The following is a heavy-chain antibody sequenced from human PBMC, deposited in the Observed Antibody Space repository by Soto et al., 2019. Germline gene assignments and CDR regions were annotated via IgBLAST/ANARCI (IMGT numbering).Heavy chain of an antibody. CDR2: IYYSGST. V-gene: IGHV4-39*01. Sequence: QLQLQESGPGLVKPSETLSLTCTVSGGSISSSSYYWGWIRQPPGKGREWIGSIYYSGSTYYNPSRKSRVTISVDTSKNQFSLKLSTVTAADTAVYYCASGQPLGRDHNWFDPWGQGTLVTVSS. CDR1: GGSISSSSYY. J-gene: IGHJ5*02. D-gene: IGHD7-27*01. CDR3: ASGQPLGRDHNWFDP.